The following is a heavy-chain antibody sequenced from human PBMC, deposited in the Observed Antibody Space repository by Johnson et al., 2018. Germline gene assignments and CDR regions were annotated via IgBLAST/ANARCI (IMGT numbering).Heavy chain of an antibody. CDR2: IANDGGAI. CDR1: GFAFSTYG. D-gene: IGHD1-7*01. CDR3: ATRRYDWNYVPHYMGG. Sequence: VQLVESGGGVVQPGGSLRLSCAASGFAFSTYGMHWVRQAPGKGLEWVAVIANDGGAIYYADSMHGRFTISRDNSMDGLYLEINSLRGEDTAGYYCATRRYDWNYVPHYMGGWGKGTAVAVSS. V-gene: IGHV3-30*03. J-gene: IGHJ6*03.